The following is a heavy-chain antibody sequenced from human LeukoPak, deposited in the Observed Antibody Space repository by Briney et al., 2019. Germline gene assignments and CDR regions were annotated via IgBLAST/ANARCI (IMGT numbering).Heavy chain of an antibody. CDR3: ARSFRGDFWSGYYTGPFH. V-gene: IGHV1-46*01. CDR1: GYTFTSYY. D-gene: IGHD3-3*01. J-gene: IGHJ4*02. CDR2: INPSGGST. Sequence: ASVKVSCKASGYTFTSYYMHWVRQAPGQGLEWMGIINPSGGSTSYAQKFQGRVTMTRDTSTSTVYMELSSLRSEDTAVYYCARSFRGDFWSGYYTGPFHWGQGTLVTVSS.